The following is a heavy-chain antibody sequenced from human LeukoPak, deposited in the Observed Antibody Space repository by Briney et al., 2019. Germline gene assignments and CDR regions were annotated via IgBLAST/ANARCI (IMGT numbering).Heavy chain of an antibody. J-gene: IGHJ4*02. CDR3: ARDKESGFDF. CDR2: ISWNSGSI. V-gene: IGHV3-9*01. Sequence: SLRLSCAASGFTFDDYAMHWVRQAPGKGLEWVSGISWNSGSIGYADSVKGRFTISRDNAKNSLYLQMNSLRAEDTAVYYCARDKESGFDFWGQGTLVTVSS. CDR1: GFTFDDYA. D-gene: IGHD3-10*01.